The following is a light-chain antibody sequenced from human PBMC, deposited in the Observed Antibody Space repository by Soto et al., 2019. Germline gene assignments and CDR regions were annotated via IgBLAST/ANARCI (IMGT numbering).Light chain of an antibody. CDR1: SSDVGNYNR. CDR2: EGS. CDR3: CSYAGSFTFDV. J-gene: IGLJ2*01. V-gene: IGLV2-23*03. Sequence: QSALTQPASVSGSPGQSITISCTGTSSDVGNYNRVSWYQQFPGKAPKLIIYEGSRRPSGVSNRFSGSKSGNTASLTISGLQAEDEADYYCCSYAGSFTFDVFGGGTKLTVL.